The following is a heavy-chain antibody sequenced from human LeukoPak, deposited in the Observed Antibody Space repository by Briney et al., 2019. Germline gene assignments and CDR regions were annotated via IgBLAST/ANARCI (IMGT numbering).Heavy chain of an antibody. J-gene: IGHJ4*02. CDR2: INPSGGST. Sequence: ASVKVSCKASGYTFTSYYMHWVRQAPGQGLEWMGIINPSGGSTNYAQKFQGRVTITADESTSTAYMELSSLRSEDTAVYYCARGGYGEAPCDYWGQGTLVTVSS. CDR1: GYTFTSYY. V-gene: IGHV1-46*01. CDR3: ARGGYGEAPCDY. D-gene: IGHD4-17*01.